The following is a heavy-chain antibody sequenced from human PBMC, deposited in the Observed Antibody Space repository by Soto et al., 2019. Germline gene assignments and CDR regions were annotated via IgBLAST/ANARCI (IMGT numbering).Heavy chain of an antibody. CDR3: ARASGDYYYYYGMDV. Sequence: QVQLVQSGAEVKKPGASVKVSCKASGYTFTSYAMHWVRQAPGQRLEWMGWINAGNRNRKYSQKFHGTVTITRDTSASTASMELSSLRSEDTAVYYCARASGDYYYYYGMDVWGQGTTVTVSS. CDR2: INAGNRNR. V-gene: IGHV1-3*01. D-gene: IGHD4-17*01. J-gene: IGHJ6*02. CDR1: GYTFTSYA.